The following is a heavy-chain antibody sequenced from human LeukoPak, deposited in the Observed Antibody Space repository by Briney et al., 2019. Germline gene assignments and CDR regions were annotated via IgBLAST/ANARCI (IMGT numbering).Heavy chain of an antibody. CDR2: IYTSGST. CDR3: ARGFRDYYDSSGYLDY. CDR1: GGSISSYY. D-gene: IGHD3-22*01. V-gene: IGHV4-4*07. Sequence: PSETLSLTCTVSGGSISSYYWSWIRQPAGKGLEWIGRIYTSGSTNYNPSLKSRVTMSVDTSKDQFSLKLSSVTAADTAVYYCARGFRDYYDSSGYLDYWGQGTLVTVSS. J-gene: IGHJ4*02.